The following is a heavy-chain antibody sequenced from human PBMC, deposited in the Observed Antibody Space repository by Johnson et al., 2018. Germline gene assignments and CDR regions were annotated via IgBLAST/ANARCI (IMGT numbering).Heavy chain of an antibody. V-gene: IGHV3-30*04. CDR1: RFTFSSYA. J-gene: IGHJ6*03. CDR2: ISYDGMNK. D-gene: IGHD1-26*01. CDR3: AREAEVFQWELLGEIYHYYYMDV. Sequence: QVQLVESGGGVVQPGRSLRLSCAASRFTFSSYAMHWVRQAPGKGLEWVAVISYDGMNKYYGDSVKGRFTISRDDSKNTLYLQMNSLRTEETGIYYWAREAEVFQWELLGEIYHYYYMDVWGKGTKVTVSS.